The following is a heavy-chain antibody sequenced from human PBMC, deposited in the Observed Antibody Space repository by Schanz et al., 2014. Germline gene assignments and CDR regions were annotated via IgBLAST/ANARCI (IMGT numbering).Heavy chain of an antibody. D-gene: IGHD6-13*01. CDR3: GRAWAAAGPSIDY. Sequence: QVQSLESGPRLVEPSGTLSLTCAVTGDSISSGKWWNWVRQTPEMGLEWIGEIHHNGGPNYNPSLARRVTLSLDKSKNQFSLTLYSLTAADTAVYYCGRAWAAAGPSIDYLDQGTLVTVSS. V-gene: IGHV4-4*02. J-gene: IGHJ4*02. CDR2: IHHNGGP. CDR1: GDSISSGKW.